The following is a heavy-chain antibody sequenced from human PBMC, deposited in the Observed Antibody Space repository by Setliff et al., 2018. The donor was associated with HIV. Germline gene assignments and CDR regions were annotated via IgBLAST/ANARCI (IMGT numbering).Heavy chain of an antibody. CDR1: RDSINGHW. CDR2: IHHSGGT. D-gene: IGHD6-13*01. Sequence: SETLSLTCTVSRDSINGHWWSWVRQTPGKGLEWIGYIHHSGGTQYNPSLMSRLTMSVDSSKNQFSLSLSSVTAADTAVYYCARLPDINSWPFDYWARGTLVTVSS. J-gene: IGHJ4*02. CDR3: ARLPDINSWPFDY. V-gene: IGHV4-59*11.